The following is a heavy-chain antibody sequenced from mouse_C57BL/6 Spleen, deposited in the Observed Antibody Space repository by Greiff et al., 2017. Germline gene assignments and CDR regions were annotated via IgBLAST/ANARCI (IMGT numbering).Heavy chain of an antibody. V-gene: IGHV10-1*01. J-gene: IGHJ4*01. CDR3: VRRAYYYGSSLYYYAMDY. CDR2: IRSKSNNYAT. Sequence: EVQLVESGGGLVQPKGSLKLSCAASGFSFNTYAMNWVRQAPGKGLEWVARIRSKSNNYATYYADSVKDRFTISRDDSESMLYLQMNNLKTEDTAMYYCVRRAYYYGSSLYYYAMDYWGQGTSVTVSS. CDR1: GFSFNTYA. D-gene: IGHD1-1*01.